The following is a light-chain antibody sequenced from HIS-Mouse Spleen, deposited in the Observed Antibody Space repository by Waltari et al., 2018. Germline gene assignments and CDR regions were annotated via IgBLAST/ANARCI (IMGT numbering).Light chain of an antibody. J-gene: IGLJ2*01. Sequence: QSALTQPASVSGSPGQSITISCTGPSSDVGGYNLASWYQQHPGKAPKLMIYEGSKRPSGVSNRFSGSKSGNTASLTISGLQAEDEADYYCCSYAGSSTVVFGGGTKLTVL. CDR3: CSYAGSSTVV. V-gene: IGLV2-23*01. CDR1: SSDVGGYNL. CDR2: EGS.